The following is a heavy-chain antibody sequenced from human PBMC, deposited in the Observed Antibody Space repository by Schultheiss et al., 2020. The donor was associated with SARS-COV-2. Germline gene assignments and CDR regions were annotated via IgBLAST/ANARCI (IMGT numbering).Heavy chain of an antibody. V-gene: IGHV6-1*01. Sequence: SETLSLTCAISGDSVSSDSAAWNWIRQSPSRGLEWLGRTYYRSKWYNDYAVSVKSRITINPDTSKNQFSLQLNSVTPEDTAVYYCARTVWGAAAEYYYYGMDVWGQGTTVTVSS. CDR3: ARTVWGAAAEYYYYGMDV. D-gene: IGHD6-13*01. CDR2: TYYRSKWYN. CDR1: GDSVSSDSAA. J-gene: IGHJ6*02.